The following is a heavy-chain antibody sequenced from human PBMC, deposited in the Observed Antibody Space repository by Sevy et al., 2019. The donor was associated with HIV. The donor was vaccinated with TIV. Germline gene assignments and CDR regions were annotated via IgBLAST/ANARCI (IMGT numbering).Heavy chain of an antibody. D-gene: IGHD3-22*01. Sequence: GGSLRLSCAASGFTFSNYPMHWVRQAPGKGLEWVAVLSYDGSTTYYADSLKGRFTISRDTSKSTLYLQVNSLRAEDAAVYYCARAALTSGYLYYFDYWGQGTLVTVSS. CDR2: LSYDGSTT. J-gene: IGHJ4*02. CDR3: ARAALTSGYLYYFDY. CDR1: GFTFSNYP. V-gene: IGHV3-30*04.